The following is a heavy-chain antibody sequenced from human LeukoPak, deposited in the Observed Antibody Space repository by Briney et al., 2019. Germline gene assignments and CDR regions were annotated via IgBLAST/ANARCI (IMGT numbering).Heavy chain of an antibody. Sequence: SETLSLTCTVSGGSISSSSYYWGWIRQPPGKGLEWIGSIYYSGSTYYNPSLKSRVTISVDTSKNQFSLKLSSVTAADTAVYYCARLRYYDSSGYTYYFVYWGQGTLVTVSS. CDR1: GGSISSSSYY. CDR2: IYYSGST. D-gene: IGHD3-22*01. CDR3: ARLRYYDSSGYTYYFVY. V-gene: IGHV4-39*01. J-gene: IGHJ4*02.